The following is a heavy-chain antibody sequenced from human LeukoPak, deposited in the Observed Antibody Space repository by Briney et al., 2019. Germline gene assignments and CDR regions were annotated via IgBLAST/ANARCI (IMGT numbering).Heavy chain of an antibody. D-gene: IGHD5-12*01. CDR2: IYHSGST. Sequence: SETLSLTCTVSGDSISSSGYYWGWIRQPPGKGLEWIGSIYHSGSTYYNPSLKSRVTISVDTSKNQFSLKLSSVTAADTAVYYCARGGYAYYFDYWGQGTLVTVSS. CDR3: ARGGYAYYFDY. CDR1: GDSISSSGYY. V-gene: IGHV4-39*07. J-gene: IGHJ4*02.